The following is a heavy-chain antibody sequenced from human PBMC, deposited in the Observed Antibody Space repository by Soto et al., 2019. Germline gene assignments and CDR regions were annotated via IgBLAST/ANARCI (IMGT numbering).Heavy chain of an antibody. CDR3: AREWYSSSWYEEFVLWY. CDR2: IWYDGSNK. Sequence: GGSLRLSCAASGFTFSSYGMHWVRQAPGKGLEWVAVIWYDGSNKYYADSVKGRFTISRDNSKNTLYLQMNSLRAEDTAVYYCAREWYSSSWYEEFVLWYWGQGTLVTVSS. CDR1: GFTFSSYG. D-gene: IGHD6-13*01. J-gene: IGHJ4*02. V-gene: IGHV3-33*01.